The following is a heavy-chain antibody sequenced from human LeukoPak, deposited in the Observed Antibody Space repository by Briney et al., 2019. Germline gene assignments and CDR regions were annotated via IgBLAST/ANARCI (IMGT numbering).Heavy chain of an antibody. D-gene: IGHD6-19*01. J-gene: IGHJ6*02. Sequence: GGSLRLSCAASGFTFSSYAMSWVRQAPGKGLEWVSAISGSGGSTYYADSVKGRFTISRDNSKNTLYLQMNSLRAEDTAVYYCARAGYSSGWTGYYYYGMDVWGQGTTVTVSS. CDR2: ISGSGGST. CDR1: GFTFSSYA. V-gene: IGHV3-23*01. CDR3: ARAGYSSGWTGYYYYGMDV.